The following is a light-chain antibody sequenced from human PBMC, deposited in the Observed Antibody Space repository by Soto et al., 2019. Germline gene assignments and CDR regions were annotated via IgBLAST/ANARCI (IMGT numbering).Light chain of an antibody. CDR2: DAS. J-gene: IGKJ1*01. CDR1: KTISRW. Sequence: HSTSAASVKSVDPGSCRVSKTISRWLAWYQQKQGKDAKLLIYDASSLESRVPPRFSGCGSGTEFDLSMRSLQSDDVATYFCQRHNTDFQTLGQGTKVDI. V-gene: IGKV1-5*01. CDR3: QRHNTDFQT.